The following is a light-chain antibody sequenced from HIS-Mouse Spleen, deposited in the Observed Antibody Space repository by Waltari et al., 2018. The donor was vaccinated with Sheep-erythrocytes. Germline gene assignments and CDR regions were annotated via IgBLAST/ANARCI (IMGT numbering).Light chain of an antibody. V-gene: IGLV2-11*01. CDR3: CSYAGSYNHV. Sequence: QSALLQPRSVSGSPGQSVTISCTGTSSDVGGYNYVSWYQQHPGKAPKLMIYDVSKRPSGVPDRFSGSKSGNTASLTISGLQAEDEADYYCCSYAGSYNHVFATGTKVTVL. CDR1: SSDVGGYNY. J-gene: IGLJ1*01. CDR2: DVS.